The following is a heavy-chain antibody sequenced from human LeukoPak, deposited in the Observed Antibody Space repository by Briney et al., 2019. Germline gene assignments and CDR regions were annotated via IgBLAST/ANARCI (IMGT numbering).Heavy chain of an antibody. V-gene: IGHV4-59*01. CDR1: GAPISSYW. Sequence: SETLSTLRCVTGAPISSYWRGRSRQPPGKGLEWIGSLYFSGSSNYNPSLKSRVTISVDTSKNQSSLKLNSVAAADTAVYYCAGVGSGFSHYYWGQGTLVTVSS. CDR3: AGVGSGFSHYY. D-gene: IGHD3-22*01. J-gene: IGHJ4*02. CDR2: LYFSGSS.